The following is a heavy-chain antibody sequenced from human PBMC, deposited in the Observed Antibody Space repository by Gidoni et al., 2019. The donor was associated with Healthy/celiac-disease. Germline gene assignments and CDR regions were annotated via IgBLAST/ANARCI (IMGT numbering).Heavy chain of an antibody. V-gene: IGHV3-15*01. J-gene: IGHJ6*02. CDR1: GFTFSNAW. Sequence: EVQLVESGGGLVKPGGSLRRSCAASGFTFSNAWMSWVRQAQGKGLEWVGRIKSKTDGGTTDYAAPVKGRFTISRDDSKNTLYLQMNSLDTGDTDVYYCTTGGGGWKPGYYYYCCRDVWGQGTTVTVSS. D-gene: IGHD1-26*01. CDR2: IKSKTDGGTT. CDR3: TTGGGGWKPGYYYYCCRDV.